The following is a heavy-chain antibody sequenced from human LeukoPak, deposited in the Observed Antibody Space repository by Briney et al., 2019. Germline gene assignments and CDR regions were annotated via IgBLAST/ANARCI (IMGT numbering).Heavy chain of an antibody. D-gene: IGHD3-10*01. J-gene: IGHJ4*02. Sequence: GGSLRLSCAASGFTFSDCAMSWVRQAPGKGLEWVSVISGSGGSTNYADSVKGRFTISRDNSKNTLYLQMNSLRAEDTAVYFCTRRGVTRFYDYWGQGTLVTASS. CDR3: TRRGVTRFYDY. CDR2: ISGSGGST. CDR1: GFTFSDCA. V-gene: IGHV3-23*01.